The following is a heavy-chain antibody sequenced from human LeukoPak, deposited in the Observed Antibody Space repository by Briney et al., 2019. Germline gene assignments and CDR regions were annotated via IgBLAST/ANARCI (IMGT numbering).Heavy chain of an antibody. CDR2: IYYSGST. Sequence: SETLSLTCTVSGGSISSYYWSWIRRPPGKGLEWIGYIYYSGSTYYNPSLKSRVTISVDTSKNQFSLKLSSVTAADTAVYYCARSRVYDILTGYLYNWFDPWGQGTLVTVSS. CDR1: GGSISSYY. J-gene: IGHJ5*02. D-gene: IGHD3-9*01. V-gene: IGHV4-59*06. CDR3: ARSRVYDILTGYLYNWFDP.